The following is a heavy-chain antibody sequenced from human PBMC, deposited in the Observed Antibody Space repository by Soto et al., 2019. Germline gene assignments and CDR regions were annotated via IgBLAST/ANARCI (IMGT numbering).Heavy chain of an antibody. D-gene: IGHD5-12*01. CDR3: ARALDIGRASNGNRLAP. J-gene: IGHJ5*02. CDR1: GFTFRSYF. CDR2: ISYDENKR. V-gene: IGHV3-30-3*01. Sequence: PGGSLRLSCAASGFTFRSYFMHWVRQAPGKGLEWVATISYDENKRYYTDSVKGRFTISRDNSKNTVYLQVNSLRDDDTAVYYCARALDIGRASNGNRLAPWGRRTLVTVSS.